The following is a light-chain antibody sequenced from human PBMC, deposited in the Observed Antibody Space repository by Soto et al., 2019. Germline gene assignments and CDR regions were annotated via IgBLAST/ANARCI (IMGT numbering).Light chain of an antibody. J-gene: IGKJ1*01. CDR1: QGISSY. CDR2: AAS. Sequence: AIRMTQSPSSFSASTGDRVTITCRASQGISSYLAWYQQKPGKAPKLLIYAASTLQSGVPSRFSGNGSGTDFTLTISCLQSEDFATYYSQQYYSYPHTFGQGTKVEIK. CDR3: QQYYSYPHT. V-gene: IGKV1-8*01.